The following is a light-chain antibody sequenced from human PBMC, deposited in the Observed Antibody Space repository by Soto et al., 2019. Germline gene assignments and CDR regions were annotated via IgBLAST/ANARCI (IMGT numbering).Light chain of an antibody. CDR3: QQTYSAPLT. V-gene: IGKV1-39*01. Sequence: DIQMTQSPSSLSASVGDRVTITCRASQCISSYLNWYQHKPGKAPKLLIYAASSFQSGVPSRFSGSESGTDFTLTISSLQPEDFATYYCQQTYSAPLTFGGGTKVDI. J-gene: IGKJ4*01. CDR2: AAS. CDR1: QCISSY.